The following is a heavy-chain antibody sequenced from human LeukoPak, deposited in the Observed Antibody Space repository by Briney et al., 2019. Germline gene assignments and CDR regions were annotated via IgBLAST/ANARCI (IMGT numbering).Heavy chain of an antibody. V-gene: IGHV1-2*02. J-gene: IGHJ4*02. Sequence: ASVKVSCKASGYTFTGYYIHWVRQAPGQGLEWMGWINPNSGGTNYAQKFQGRVTMTRDTSISTAYMELSRLRSDDTAVYYCATSVEYSSSSNYYWGQGTLVTVSS. CDR3: ATSVEYSSSSNYY. CDR1: GYTFTGYY. CDR2: INPNSGGT. D-gene: IGHD6-6*01.